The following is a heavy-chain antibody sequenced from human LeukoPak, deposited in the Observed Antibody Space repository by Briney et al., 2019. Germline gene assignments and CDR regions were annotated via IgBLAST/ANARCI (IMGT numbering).Heavy chain of an antibody. J-gene: IGHJ4*02. CDR1: GFTFSGYA. Sequence: GGSLRLSCAASGFTFSGYAMSWVRQAPGKGLEWVSGISIGGDYTYYADSVQGRFTISRDNSKNTLCLQMSNLRAEDTAKYYCAKLHSATITADFDNWGQGSLVIVSS. CDR2: ISIGGDYT. D-gene: IGHD1-14*01. V-gene: IGHV3-23*01. CDR3: AKLHSATITADFDN.